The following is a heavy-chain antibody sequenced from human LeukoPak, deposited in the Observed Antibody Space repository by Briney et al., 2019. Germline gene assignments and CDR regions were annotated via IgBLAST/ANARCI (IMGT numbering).Heavy chain of an antibody. V-gene: IGHV3-30*02. CDR1: GFTFSAYG. J-gene: IGHJ5*02. CDR2: LRFDGNNK. D-gene: IGHD6-6*01. CDR3: AKVFVYSSSTYNWFDA. Sequence: GGSLRLSCAASGFTFSAYGMHWVRQAPGKGLEWVAFLRFDGNNKYYTDSVKGRFTISRDNSKNTLYLQMHSLRPEDTAVYYCAKVFVYSSSTYNWFDAWGQGTLVTVSS.